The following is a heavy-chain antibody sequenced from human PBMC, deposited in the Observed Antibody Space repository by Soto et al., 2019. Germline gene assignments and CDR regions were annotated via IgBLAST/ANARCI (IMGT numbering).Heavy chain of an antibody. CDR3: ARGPGELLYLSP. CDR2: INHSGST. CDR1: GGSFSGYY. V-gene: IGHV4-34*01. J-gene: IGHJ4*02. D-gene: IGHD3-10*01. Sequence: QVQLQQWGAGLLKPSETLSLTCAVYGGSFSGYYWSWIRQPPGKGLEWIGEINHSGSTNYNPSLKSRVTISVDTSKNQFSLKLSSVTAADTAVYYYARGPGELLYLSPWGQGTLVTVSS.